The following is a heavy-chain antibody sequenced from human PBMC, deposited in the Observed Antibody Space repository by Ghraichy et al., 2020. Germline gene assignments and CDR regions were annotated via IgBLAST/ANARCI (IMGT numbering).Heavy chain of an antibody. Sequence: GGSLRLSCAVSGFTFSDYYMSWIRQAPGKGLEWVSYISSSSSYTNYADSVKGRFTISRDNAKNSLYLQMNSLRAEDTAVYYCAREGIGQSPPHRYYFDYWGQGTLVTVSS. V-gene: IGHV3-11*06. J-gene: IGHJ4*02. CDR2: ISSSSSYT. D-gene: IGHD1-14*01. CDR1: GFTFSDYY. CDR3: AREGIGQSPPHRYYFDY.